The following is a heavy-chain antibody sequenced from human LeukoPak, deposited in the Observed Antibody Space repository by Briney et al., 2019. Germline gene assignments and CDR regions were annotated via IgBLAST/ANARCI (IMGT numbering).Heavy chain of an antibody. J-gene: IGHJ3*02. CDR1: GYTFTGYY. Sequence: ASVKVSCKASGYTFTGYYMYWVRQAPGQGLEWMGWINPNSGGTNYAQKFQGRVTMTRDTSISTAYMELSRLRSDDTAVYYCASSVGATFDAFDIWGQGTMVTVSS. V-gene: IGHV1-2*02. CDR3: ASSVGATFDAFDI. D-gene: IGHD1-26*01. CDR2: INPNSGGT.